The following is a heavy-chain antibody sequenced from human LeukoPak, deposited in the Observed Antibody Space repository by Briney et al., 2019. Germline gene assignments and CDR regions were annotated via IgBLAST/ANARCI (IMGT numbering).Heavy chain of an antibody. V-gene: IGHV3-21*04. D-gene: IGHD3-22*01. Sequence: GGSLRLSCAASRFTFSSYSMNWVRQAPGKGLEWVSSISSSGSYIYYADSVKGRFTISRDNAKNSLYLQMNSLRAEDTAVYYCASKGSENDSSGDGFDPWGQGTLVTVSS. J-gene: IGHJ5*02. CDR2: ISSSGSYI. CDR3: ASKGSENDSSGDGFDP. CDR1: RFTFSSYS.